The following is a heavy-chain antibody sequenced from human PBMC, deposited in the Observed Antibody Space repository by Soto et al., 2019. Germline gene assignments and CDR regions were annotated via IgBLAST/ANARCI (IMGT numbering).Heavy chain of an antibody. CDR1: GFTFSDHA. CDR3: RQSPSARPHLAYRMAG. Sequence: EVQLLESGGGLVQPGGSLRLSCAASGFTFSDHAMSWVRQAPGKGLEWVSALSGSAFSASTNYADSVKAPFTIARYKSMTSSILSTHSLSAEDPALYFCRQSPSARPHLAYRMAGSGPGPTVTVSS. D-gene: IGHD6-13*01. CDR2: LSGSAFSAST. V-gene: IGHV3-23*01. J-gene: IGHJ6*02.